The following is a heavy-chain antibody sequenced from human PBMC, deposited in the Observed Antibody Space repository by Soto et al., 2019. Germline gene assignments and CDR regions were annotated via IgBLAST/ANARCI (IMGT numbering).Heavy chain of an antibody. CDR1: GYNFDIYW. V-gene: IGHV5-51*01. Sequence: PGESLKISCQGSGYNFDIYWIGWVRQMPEKGLEWMGMIYPGDSNTRYSPSFQGQVTISADKSISTAYLQWSSLKASDTAIYYCARTSTNWFDPWGQGTLVTVSS. J-gene: IGHJ5*02. CDR3: ARTSTNWFDP. CDR2: IYPGDSNT. D-gene: IGHD4-17*01.